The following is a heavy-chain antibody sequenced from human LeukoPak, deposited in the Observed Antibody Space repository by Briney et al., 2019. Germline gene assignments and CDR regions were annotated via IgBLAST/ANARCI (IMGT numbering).Heavy chain of an antibody. CDR1: EFTFSSYT. Sequence: PGGSLRLSCAASEFTFSSYTMHWVRQAPGKGLEWVAVISYDGSDKYYADSVKGRFTISRDNSKNTLYLQMNNLRAEDATMYYCARAPCGYYPYFDCWGLGALVTVSS. V-gene: IGHV3-30*04. J-gene: IGHJ4*02. CDR2: ISYDGSDK. D-gene: IGHD3-3*01. CDR3: ARAPCGYYPYFDC.